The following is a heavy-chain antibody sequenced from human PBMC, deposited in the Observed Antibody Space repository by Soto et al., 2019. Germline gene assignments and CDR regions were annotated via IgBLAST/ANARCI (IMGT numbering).Heavy chain of an antibody. CDR3: ARGLYSRGY. D-gene: IGHD3-16*01. Sequence: EVQLVESGGGLVQPGGSLRLSCVVSGFTFSSNWMYCVRQAPGKGLEWLANIKYDGSEKYYGDSVKGRFAISRDNAKNSLYLQMNSLSVDDTAVYYCARGLYSRGYWGQGTLVTVSS. CDR1: GFTFSSNW. V-gene: IGHV3-7*03. CDR2: IKYDGSEK. J-gene: IGHJ4*02.